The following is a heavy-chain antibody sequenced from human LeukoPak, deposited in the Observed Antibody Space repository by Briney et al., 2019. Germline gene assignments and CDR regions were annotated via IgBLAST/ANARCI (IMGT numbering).Heavy chain of an antibody. J-gene: IGHJ4*02. CDR2: ISGSGSGA. Sequence: GGSLRLSCAASGFPFSDYYMNSIRQAPGKGLEWDSYISGSGSGANYADSVKGRFTISRDNAKNSLYLQMNSLGAEDTAMYYCARGLTTVTSLASYWGQGTLVTVPS. CDR3: ARGLTTVTSLASY. D-gene: IGHD4-17*01. CDR1: GFPFSDYY. V-gene: IGHV3-11*03.